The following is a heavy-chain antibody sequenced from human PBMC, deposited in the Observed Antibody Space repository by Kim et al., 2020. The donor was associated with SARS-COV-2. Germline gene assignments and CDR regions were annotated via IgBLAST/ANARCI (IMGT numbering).Heavy chain of an antibody. D-gene: IGHD5-18*01. CDR1: GFTISSSY. V-gene: IGHV3-53*01. Sequence: GGSLRLSCAASGFTISSSYMTWVRQAPGKGLEWVSVIYIAGSTSYTDSVKGRFSISRDNSKNTLYLQMNSLRAEDTAVYYCARGSSYGYPFDNCGQGTLVTVSS. CDR3: ARGSSYGYPFDN. CDR2: IYIAGST. J-gene: IGHJ4*02.